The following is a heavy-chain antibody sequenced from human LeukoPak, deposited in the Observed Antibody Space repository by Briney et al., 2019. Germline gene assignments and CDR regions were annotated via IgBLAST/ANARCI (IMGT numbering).Heavy chain of an antibody. CDR1: GGSISSHY. V-gene: IGHV4-59*08. Sequence: PSETLSLTCSVSGGSISSHYWSWIRQPPGKGLEWIGYIYYSGSTKYNPSLKSRVTISVDTSKNQSSLKLSSVTAADTAIYYCARQTGYCSGGSCYGYFQHWGQGTLVTVSS. CDR2: IYYSGST. CDR3: ARQTGYCSGGSCYGYFQH. D-gene: IGHD2-15*01. J-gene: IGHJ1*01.